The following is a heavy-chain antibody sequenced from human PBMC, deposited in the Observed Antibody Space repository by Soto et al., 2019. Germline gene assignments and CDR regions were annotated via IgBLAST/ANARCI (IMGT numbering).Heavy chain of an antibody. Sequence: SETLSLTCTVSGGTARSGGYYWSWIRQPPGKGLEWIGYIYYSGSTNYTPSLKSRVTISVDTSKNQFSLKLSSVTAAASAGYCCARNISPLSGRRCGQGTRGAVAS. CDR3: ARNISPLSGRR. CDR1: GGTARSGGYY. CDR2: IYYSGST. J-gene: IGHJ4*02. V-gene: IGHV4-61*08. D-gene: IGHD1-1*01.